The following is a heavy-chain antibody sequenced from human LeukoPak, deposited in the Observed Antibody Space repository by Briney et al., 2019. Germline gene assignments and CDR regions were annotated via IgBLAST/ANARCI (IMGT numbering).Heavy chain of an antibody. D-gene: IGHD5-24*01. J-gene: IGHJ4*02. V-gene: IGHV1-69*01. CDR2: IIPIFGTA. CDR1: GGTFSSYA. CDR3: ARAQGWLQFEGHFDY. Sequence: SVKVSCKASGGTFSSYAISWVRQAPGQGLEWMGGIIPIFGTANYAQKFQGGVTITADESTSTAYMELSSLRSEDTAVYYCARAQGWLQFEGHFDYWGQGTLVTVSS.